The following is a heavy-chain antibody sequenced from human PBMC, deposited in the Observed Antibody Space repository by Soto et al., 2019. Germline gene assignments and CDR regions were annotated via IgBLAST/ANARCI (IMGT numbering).Heavy chain of an antibody. CDR2: ISGSGGST. Sequence: LRLSCAASVFTFSSYAMSWGRQAPGKGLEWVSAISGSGGSTYYEDSVKGRFTISRDNSKNTLYRQMNSLITEDTAVYYCAKEDVVVAARFDPGGPGTMVNVYS. V-gene: IGHV3-23*01. CDR3: AKEDVVVAARFDP. J-gene: IGHJ5*02. CDR1: VFTFSSYA. D-gene: IGHD2-15*01.